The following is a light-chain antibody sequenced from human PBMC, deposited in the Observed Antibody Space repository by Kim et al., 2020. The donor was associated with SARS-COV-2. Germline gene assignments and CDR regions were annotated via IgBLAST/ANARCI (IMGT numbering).Light chain of an antibody. V-gene: IGLV2-14*03. J-gene: IGLJ1*01. CDR1: SSDVGCYDY. Sequence: GQSLTISCTGSSSDVGCYDYVSWYQQHPGKAPILIIYHVVNRPSGVSNRFSGSKSGNTASLTISGLQAEDEADYYCSSYASSTSYVFGTGTKVTVL. CDR2: HVV. CDR3: SSYASSTSYV.